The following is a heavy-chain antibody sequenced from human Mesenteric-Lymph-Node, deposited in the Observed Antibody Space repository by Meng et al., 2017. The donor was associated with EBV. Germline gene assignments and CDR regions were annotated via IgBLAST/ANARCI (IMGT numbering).Heavy chain of an antibody. CDR1: GYTFTGYY. V-gene: IGHV1-2*04. CDR2: INPNSGGT. Sequence: QVQLVQSGAEVKKPGASVKVSYKASGYTFTGYYVHWVRQAPGQGLEWMGWINPNSGGTNYAQKFQGWVTMTRDTSINTAYMELSRLRSDDTAVYYCARDDYGDLPLDYWGQGTLVTVSS. J-gene: IGHJ4*02. CDR3: ARDDYGDLPLDY. D-gene: IGHD4-17*01.